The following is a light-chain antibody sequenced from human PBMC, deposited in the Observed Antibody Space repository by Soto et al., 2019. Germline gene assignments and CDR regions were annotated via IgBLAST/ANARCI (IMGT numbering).Light chain of an antibody. CDR1: SSNIGNNY. CDR2: DND. J-gene: IGLJ2*01. Sequence: QSVLTQPPSVSAAPGQKVTISCSGSSSNIGNNYVSWYQQLPGTAPKVLICDNDKRPSGIPDRFSGSKSGTSATLGITGLQTGDEADYYCGTWDSSLSAVLFGGGTKVTVL. CDR3: GTWDSSLSAVL. V-gene: IGLV1-51*01.